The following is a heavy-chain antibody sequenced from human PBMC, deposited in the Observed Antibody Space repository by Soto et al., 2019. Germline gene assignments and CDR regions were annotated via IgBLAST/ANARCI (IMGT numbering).Heavy chain of an antibody. CDR2: ISGSGGST. D-gene: IGHD3-3*01. CDR1: VFTFSSYA. CDR3: ANAIFGVVRPDWFDP. J-gene: IGHJ5*02. V-gene: IGHV3-23*01. Sequence: LRLSCAASVFTFSSYAMSWVRQAPGKGLEWVSAISGSGGSTYYADSVKGRFTISRDNSKNTLYLQMNSLRAEDTAVYYCANAIFGVVRPDWFDPWGQGTLVTVSS.